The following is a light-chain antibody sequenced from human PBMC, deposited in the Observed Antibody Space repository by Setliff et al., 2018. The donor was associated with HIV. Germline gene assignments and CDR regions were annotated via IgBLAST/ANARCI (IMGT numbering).Light chain of an antibody. J-gene: IGLJ1*01. CDR2: DVS. CDR1: SSDVGAYNY. Sequence: ALTQPRSVSGSPGQSVTVSCTGSSSDVGAYNYVSWYQQHPDKAPKLIIYDVSNRPSGVSNRFSGSKSGNTASLTISGLQAEDEADYYCSSYRSSSTPYVFGTGTKVTVL. V-gene: IGLV2-14*03. CDR3: SSYRSSSTPYV.